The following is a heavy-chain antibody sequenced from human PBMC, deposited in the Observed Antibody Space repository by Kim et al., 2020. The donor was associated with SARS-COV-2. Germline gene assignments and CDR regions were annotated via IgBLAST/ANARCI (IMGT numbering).Heavy chain of an antibody. V-gene: IGHV3-11*05. D-gene: IGHD5-12*01. Sequence: SVKGRSTTSRDTAKNALYLQMNSLRAEDTAVYYCARVLVRVATITPIFDYWGQGTLVTVSS. J-gene: IGHJ4*02. CDR3: ARVLVRVATITPIFDY.